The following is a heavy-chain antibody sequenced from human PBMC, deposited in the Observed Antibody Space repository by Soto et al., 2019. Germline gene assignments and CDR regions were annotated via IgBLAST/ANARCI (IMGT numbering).Heavy chain of an antibody. D-gene: IGHD6-13*01. J-gene: IGHJ4*02. CDR1: GYTFTSYY. V-gene: IGHV1-46*01. CDR3: AKSSNWYDEGSRYFDY. Sequence: QVQLVQSGAEVKKPGASVKVSCKASGYTFTSYYMHWVRQAPGQGLEWMGIINPSGGSTSYAQKFQGRVTMTRDTATSTVYMELSSLRSEDTAVYYCAKSSNWYDEGSRYFDYWGQGTLVAVSS. CDR2: INPSGGST.